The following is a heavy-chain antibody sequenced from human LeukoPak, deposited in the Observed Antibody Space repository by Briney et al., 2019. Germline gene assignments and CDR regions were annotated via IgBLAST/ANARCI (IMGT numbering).Heavy chain of an antibody. CDR3: ARISSSNWYNERGAFDV. V-gene: IGHV4-59*01. J-gene: IGHJ3*01. CDR1: GGSISSYY. D-gene: IGHD6-13*01. Sequence: SETLSLTCTVSGGSISSYYWSWVRQPPGKGLEWIGIVYYTGSTNYSPSLKSRVTISVDTSKNQFSLKLRSVTAADTAVYYCARISSSNWYNERGAFDVWGQGTMVTVSS. CDR2: VYYTGST.